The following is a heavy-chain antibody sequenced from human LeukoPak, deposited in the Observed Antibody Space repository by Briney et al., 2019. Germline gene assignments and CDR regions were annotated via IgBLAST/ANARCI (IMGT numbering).Heavy chain of an antibody. CDR2: IYYSGST. J-gene: IGHJ5*02. V-gene: IGHV4-59*01. Sequence: PSETLSLTCTVSGGSISSYYWSWIRQPPGKRLEWIGYIYYSGSTNYNPSLKSRVTISVDTSKNQFSLKLSSVTAADTAVYYCARDSVTINYDSSGPLGWFDPWGQGTLVTVSS. CDR1: GGSISSYY. D-gene: IGHD3-22*01. CDR3: ARDSVTINYDSSGPLGWFDP.